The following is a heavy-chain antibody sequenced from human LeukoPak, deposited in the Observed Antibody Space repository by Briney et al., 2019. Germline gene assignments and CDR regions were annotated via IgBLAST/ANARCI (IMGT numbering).Heavy chain of an antibody. V-gene: IGHV4-59*02. D-gene: IGHD6-25*01. CDR1: GGSVDNYY. Sequence: SETLSLTCTVSGGSVDNYYWSWVRQPPGKGLEWIGYIYYSGSTNYNPSLKSRVTISVDTSKNQFSLKVSSMTAADTAVYYCARGSGWFVYWGQGTLVTVSS. CDR3: ARGSGWFVY. J-gene: IGHJ5*01. CDR2: IYYSGST.